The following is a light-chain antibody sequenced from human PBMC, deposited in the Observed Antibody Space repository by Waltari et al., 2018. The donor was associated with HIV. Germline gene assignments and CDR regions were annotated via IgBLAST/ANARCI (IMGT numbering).Light chain of an antibody. CDR1: SSDVGGYNY. CDR2: DVS. Sequence: SCTGTSSDVGGYNYVSWYQQHPGKAPKLMIYDVSKRPSGVPDRFSGSKSGNTASLTISGLQAEDEADYYCCSYAGSYTHVVFGGGTKLTVL. V-gene: IGLV2-11*01. CDR3: CSYAGSYTHVV. J-gene: IGLJ2*01.